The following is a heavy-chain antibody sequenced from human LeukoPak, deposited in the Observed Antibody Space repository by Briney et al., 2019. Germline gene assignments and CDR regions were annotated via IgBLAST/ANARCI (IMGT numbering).Heavy chain of an antibody. CDR3: ARDLQTLYYFDY. V-gene: IGHV1-46*01. Sequence: ASAKVSCKASGYTFTSYYMHWVRQAPGQGLEWMGIINPSGGSTSYAQKFQGRVTMTRDTSTSTVYMELSSLRSEDTAVYYCARDLQTLYYFDYWGQGTLVTVSS. D-gene: IGHD4-11*01. J-gene: IGHJ4*02. CDR1: GYTFTSYY. CDR2: INPSGGST.